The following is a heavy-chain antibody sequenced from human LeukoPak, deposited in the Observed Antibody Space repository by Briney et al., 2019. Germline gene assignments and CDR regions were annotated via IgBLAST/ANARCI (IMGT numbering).Heavy chain of an antibody. Sequence: SETLSLTCAVYGGSFSGYYWSWIRQPPGKGLEWFGEIYHSGSTNSNPSLKSRVTISVDTSKNQFSLKLSSVTAADTAVYYCARARHYYGSGSPLMGNWFDPWGQGTLVTVSS. V-gene: IGHV4-34*01. CDR2: IYHSGST. CDR1: GGSFSGYY. J-gene: IGHJ5*02. D-gene: IGHD3-10*01. CDR3: ARARHYYGSGSPLMGNWFDP.